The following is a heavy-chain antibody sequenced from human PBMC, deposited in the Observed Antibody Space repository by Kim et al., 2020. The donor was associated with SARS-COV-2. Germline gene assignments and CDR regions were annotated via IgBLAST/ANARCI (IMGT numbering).Heavy chain of an antibody. D-gene: IGHD6-19*01. Sequence: GGSLRLSCAASGFTFSSYWMHWVRQAPGKGLVWVSRINSDGSSSSYADSVKGRFTISRDNAKNTLYLQMNSLRAEDTAVYYCARTRYSSGWYGMDVWGQGTTVTVSS. CDR1: GFTFSSYW. J-gene: IGHJ6*02. V-gene: IGHV3-74*01. CDR2: INSDGSSS. CDR3: ARTRYSSGWYGMDV.